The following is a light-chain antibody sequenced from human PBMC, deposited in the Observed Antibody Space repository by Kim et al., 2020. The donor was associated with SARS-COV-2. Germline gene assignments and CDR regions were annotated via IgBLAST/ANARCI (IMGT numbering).Light chain of an antibody. J-gene: IGLJ3*02. V-gene: IGLV2-8*01. CDR2: EVS. CDR1: SSDVGGYNY. Sequence: QSALTQPPSASGSPGQSVTISCTGTSSDVGGYNYVSWYQQHPGKAPKLMIYEVSKRPSGVPDRFSGSKSGNTASLTVSGLQAEDEAYYYCSSFAGSDNLGVFGGGTQLTVL. CDR3: SSFAGSDNLGV.